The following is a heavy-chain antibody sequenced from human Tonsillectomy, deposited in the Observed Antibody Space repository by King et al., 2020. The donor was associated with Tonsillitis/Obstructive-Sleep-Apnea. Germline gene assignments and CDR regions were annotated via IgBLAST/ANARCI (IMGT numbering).Heavy chain of an antibody. CDR2: IYYSGST. D-gene: IGHD7-27*01. J-gene: IGHJ2*01. CDR3: ARTFRTGGYWYFDL. V-gene: IGHV4-31*03. Sequence: QLQESGPGLVKPSQTLSLTCTVSGGSLSTTSYYWSWIRQHPGKGLEWIGYIYYSGSTYYNPSLKSRVTMSVDTSKNQFSLKLSSVTAADTAVYYCARTFRTGGYWYFDLWGRGTLVTVSS. CDR1: GGSLSTTSYY.